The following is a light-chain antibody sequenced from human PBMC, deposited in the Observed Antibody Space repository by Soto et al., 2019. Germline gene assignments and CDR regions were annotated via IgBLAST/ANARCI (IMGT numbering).Light chain of an antibody. CDR3: QQYNKWPPT. Sequence: EIGMTQSPATLSVSPGERATLSCRASQGVSNNVVWYQQKPGQAPRLLIYGASTRATGIPARFSGSGSGTEFTRTISSLQSEDFAVYYCQQYNKWPPTFGPGTKVEIK. CDR1: QGVSNN. CDR2: GAS. J-gene: IGKJ1*01. V-gene: IGKV3-15*01.